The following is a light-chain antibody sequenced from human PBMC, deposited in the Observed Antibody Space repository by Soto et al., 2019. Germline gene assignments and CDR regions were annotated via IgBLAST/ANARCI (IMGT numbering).Light chain of an antibody. CDR3: SSYTTSSSDV. V-gene: IGLV2-14*01. Sequence: QSALTQPASVSGSPGQSITISCTGTSSDVGGYIYVSWYQQHPGKAPKLMIYDVTSRPSGVSYRFSGSKSGNTASLTISGLQAEDEADYCCSSYTTSSSDVFGTGTKVTVL. J-gene: IGLJ1*01. CDR1: SSDVGGYIY. CDR2: DVT.